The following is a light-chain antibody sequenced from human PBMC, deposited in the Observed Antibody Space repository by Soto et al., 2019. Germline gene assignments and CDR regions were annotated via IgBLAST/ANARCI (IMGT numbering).Light chain of an antibody. V-gene: IGKV3-20*01. CDR1: QSVSSSY. Sequence: EIVLTQSPGTLSLSPGERATLSCRASQSVSSSYLAWHQQKPGQAPRLLISAASSRATGIPDRFSDSGSGTDFTLTISRLEPEDFAVYYCQQYGTSPFTFGPGTKVDI. J-gene: IGKJ3*01. CDR3: QQYGTSPFT. CDR2: AAS.